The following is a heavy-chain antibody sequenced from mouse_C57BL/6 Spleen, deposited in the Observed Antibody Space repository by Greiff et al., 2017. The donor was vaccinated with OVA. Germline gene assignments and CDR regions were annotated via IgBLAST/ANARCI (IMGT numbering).Heavy chain of an antibody. CDR2: IYPRSGNP. CDR3: ARPGGYDGFAY. CDR1: GYTFTSYG. V-gene: IGHV1-81*01. D-gene: IGHD2-2*01. Sequence: QVQLQQSGAELARPGASVKLSCKASGYTFTSYGISWVKQRTGQGLEWIGEIYPRSGNPYYHEKFKGKATLTADKSSSPAYMELRSLPSEDSAVYFCARPGGYDGFAYWGQGTLVTVSA. J-gene: IGHJ3*01.